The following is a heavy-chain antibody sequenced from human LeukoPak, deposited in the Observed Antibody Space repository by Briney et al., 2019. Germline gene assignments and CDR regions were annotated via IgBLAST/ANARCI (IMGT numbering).Heavy chain of an antibody. J-gene: IGHJ4*02. CDR2: ISYDGSNK. CDR3: AKDRRASRSGGSCYLTD. V-gene: IGHV3-30*18. D-gene: IGHD2-15*01. Sequence: GGSLRLSCAASGFTFSSYEMNWVRQAPGKGLEWVAVISYDGSNKYYADSVKGRLTISRDNSKNTLYLQMNSLRAEDTAVYYCAKDRRASRSGGSCYLTDWGQGTLVTVSS. CDR1: GFTFSSYE.